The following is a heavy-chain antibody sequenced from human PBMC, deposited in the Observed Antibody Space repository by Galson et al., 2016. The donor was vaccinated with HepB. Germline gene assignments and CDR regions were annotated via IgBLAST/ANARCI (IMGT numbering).Heavy chain of an antibody. CDR1: GISFVNSN. CDR3: VATVPPGLAPPGWDD. D-gene: IGHD6-13*01. CDR2: ISYGGTDK. V-gene: IGHV3-30-3*01. Sequence: SLRLSCAVSGISFVNSNMQWVRQAPGKGLEWVAFISYGGTDKVYAASVRGRFTISRDISENTLYLQMKSLRPEDTAVYYCVATVPPGLAPPGWDDWGQGTLVTVSS. J-gene: IGHJ4*02.